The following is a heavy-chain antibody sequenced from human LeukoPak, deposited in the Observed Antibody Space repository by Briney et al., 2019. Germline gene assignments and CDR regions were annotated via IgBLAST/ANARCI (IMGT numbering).Heavy chain of an antibody. D-gene: IGHD3-3*01. CDR3: ASSVDLDYDFWSVFDY. V-gene: IGHV1-2*02. J-gene: IGHJ4*02. CDR1: GYTFTGYY. CDR2: INPNSGGT. Sequence: ASVNVSCKASGYTFTGYYMHWVRQAPGQGLEWMGWINPNSGGTNYAQKFQGRVTMTRDTSISTAYMELSRLRSDDTAVYYCASSVDLDYDFWSVFDYWGQGTLVTVSS.